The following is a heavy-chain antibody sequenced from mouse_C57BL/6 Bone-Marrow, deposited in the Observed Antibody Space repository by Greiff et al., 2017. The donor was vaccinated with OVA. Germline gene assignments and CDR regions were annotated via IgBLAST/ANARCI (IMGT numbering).Heavy chain of an antibody. D-gene: IGHD1-1*01. CDR3: ARRITTVVASDY. V-gene: IGHV1-55*01. CDR2: IYPGSGST. J-gene: IGHJ2*01. CDR1: GYTFTSYW. Sequence: VKLQESGAELVKPGASVKMSCKASGYTFTSYWITWVKQRPGQGLEWIGDIYPGSGSTNYNEKFKSKATLTVDTSSSTAYMQLSSLTSEDSAVYYCARRITTVVASDYWGQGTTLTVSS.